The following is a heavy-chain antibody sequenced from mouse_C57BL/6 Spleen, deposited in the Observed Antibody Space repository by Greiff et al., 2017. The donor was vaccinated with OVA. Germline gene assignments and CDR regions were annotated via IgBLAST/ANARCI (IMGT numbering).Heavy chain of an antibody. V-gene: IGHV1-72*01. CDR2: IDPNSGGT. CDR3: ASSARATLDYYAMDY. D-gene: IGHD3-1*01. CDR1: GYTFTSYW. J-gene: IGHJ4*01. Sequence: VQLQQPGAELVKPGASVKLSCKASGYTFTSYWMHWVKQRPGRGLEWIGRIDPNSGGTKYNEKFKSKATLTVDKPSSTAYMQLSSLTSEDYAVYDCASSARATLDYYAMDYWGQGTSVTVSS.